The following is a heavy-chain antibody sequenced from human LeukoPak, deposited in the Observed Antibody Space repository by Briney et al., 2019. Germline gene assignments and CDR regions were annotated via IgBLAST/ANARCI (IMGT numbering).Heavy chain of an antibody. CDR2: ISAYNGNT. Sequence: ASVKVSCKASGYTFTSYGISCVRHAPGQGLECMGWISAYNGNTNYTQKLKGRVTMTTDTSTSTAYMALRSRRSDDTAVYYCARDLFGRVVRGVISDYWGQGTLVTVSS. V-gene: IGHV1-18*01. J-gene: IGHJ4*02. CDR1: GYTFTSYG. CDR3: ARDLFGRVVRGVISDY. D-gene: IGHD3-10*01.